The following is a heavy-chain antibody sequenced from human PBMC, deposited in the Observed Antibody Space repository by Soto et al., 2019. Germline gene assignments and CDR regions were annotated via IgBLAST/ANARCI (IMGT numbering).Heavy chain of an antibody. Sequence: PGGSLRLSCTPSGVTLSNWMSWVRQAPGKGLEWVANIKEEESEIQYVDSGKGRFTSSRDTAKNSLYLEMNRLRVEDTAVYKRGRPRGGISGWDRCGQGTVVTVYS. D-gene: IGHD3-10*01. V-gene: IGHV3-7*01. CDR1: GVTLSNW. J-gene: IGHJ5*02. CDR2: IKEEESEI. CDR3: GRPRGGISGWDR.